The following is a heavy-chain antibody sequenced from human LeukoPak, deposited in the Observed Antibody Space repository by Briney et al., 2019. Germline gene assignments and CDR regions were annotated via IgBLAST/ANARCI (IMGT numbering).Heavy chain of an antibody. J-gene: IGHJ5*02. CDR3: ARNGDYHEKSDYYYLFDV. CDR2: IYYSGSA. Sequence: SETQSLICTVSGVSINNDYWSWSRQPPGNGLEDIGYIYYSGSANYNPSLKSRVTISVDPSKNQFSLKLSSVTAADTAVYYCARNGDYHEKSDYYYLFDVWGQGTLVTVSS. CDR1: GVSINNDY. V-gene: IGHV4-59*01. D-gene: IGHD3-22*01.